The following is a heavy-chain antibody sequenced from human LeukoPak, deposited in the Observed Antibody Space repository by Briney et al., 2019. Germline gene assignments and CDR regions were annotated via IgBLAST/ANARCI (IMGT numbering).Heavy chain of an antibody. Sequence: PRGSLRLSCAASGFTFSSYALSWVRQAPGKGLEWVSGISGTGERTSYADSVKGRFAISRDNSQNTLYLQMDSLRAEDTAVYYCAREPGTTLLTRLYLWGQGTLVTVSS. J-gene: IGHJ4*02. V-gene: IGHV3-23*01. CDR1: GFTFSSYA. CDR2: ISGTGERT. D-gene: IGHD3-10*01. CDR3: AREPGTTLLTRLYL.